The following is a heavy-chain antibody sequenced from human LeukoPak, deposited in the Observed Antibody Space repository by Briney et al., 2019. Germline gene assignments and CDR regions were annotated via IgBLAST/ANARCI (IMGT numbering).Heavy chain of an antibody. J-gene: IGHJ4*02. CDR3: ARHRERFPTFDY. CDR2: IYYSGST. CDR1: GGSISSYY. D-gene: IGHD5-24*01. V-gene: IGHV4-59*08. Sequence: SETLSLTCTVSGGSISSYYWSWIRQPPGKGLEWIGYIYYSGSTNYNPSLKSRVTISVATSKNQFSLKLSSVTAADTAVYYCARHRERFPTFDYWGQGTLVTVSS.